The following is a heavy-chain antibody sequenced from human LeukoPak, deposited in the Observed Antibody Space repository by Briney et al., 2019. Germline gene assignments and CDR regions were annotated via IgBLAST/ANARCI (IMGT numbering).Heavy chain of an antibody. Sequence: PGGSLRLSCAASGFTFSSYAMHWVRQAPGKGLEYVSAISSNGGSTYYANSVKGRFTISRDNSKNTLYLQMGSLRAEDMAVYYCARDYEGDYGFYYFDYWGQGTLVTVSS. V-gene: IGHV3-64*01. J-gene: IGHJ4*02. CDR3: ARDYEGDYGFYYFDY. CDR1: GFTFSSYA. CDR2: ISSNGGST. D-gene: IGHD4-17*01.